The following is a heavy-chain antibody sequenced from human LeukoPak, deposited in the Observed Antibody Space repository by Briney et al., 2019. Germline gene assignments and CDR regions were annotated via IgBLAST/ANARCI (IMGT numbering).Heavy chain of an antibody. Sequence: ASVKVFCKASGYTFTSYYMHWVRQAPGQGLEGMGIINPRGGSTSYAQKFQGRVTITRGTSTSTVYMELSSLRSEDTAVYYCARDPRRSSDYWGQGTLVTVSS. CDR1: GYTFTSYY. V-gene: IGHV1-46*01. CDR2: INPRGGST. D-gene: IGHD1-26*01. J-gene: IGHJ4*02. CDR3: ARDPRRSSDY.